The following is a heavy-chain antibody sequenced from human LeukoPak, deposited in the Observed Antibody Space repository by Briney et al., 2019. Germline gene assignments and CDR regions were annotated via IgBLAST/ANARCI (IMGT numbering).Heavy chain of an antibody. CDR1: GFTFSDYA. CDR2: ISGSASST. V-gene: IGHV3-23*01. Sequence: GGSLRLSCAASGFTFSDYALSWVRQAPGKGLEWVSAISGSASSTYYGDSVKGRFTISRDNSKNTLYLQMNSLRVDDTAVYYCARDPNVLLWFGNPGPDAFDIWGQGTMVTVSS. J-gene: IGHJ3*02. CDR3: ARDPNVLLWFGNPGPDAFDI. D-gene: IGHD3-10*01.